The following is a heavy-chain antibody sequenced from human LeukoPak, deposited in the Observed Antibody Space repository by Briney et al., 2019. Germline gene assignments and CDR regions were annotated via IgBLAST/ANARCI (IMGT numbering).Heavy chain of an antibody. CDR1: GGSISSYY. Sequence: SETLSLTCTVSGGSISSYYWSWIRQPPGKGLEWIGYIYYSGSTNYNPSLKSRVTISVDTSKNQFSLKLSSVTAADTAVYYCARPGVGSGRYGAFDIWGQGTLVIVSS. CDR2: IYYSGST. V-gene: IGHV4-59*08. J-gene: IGHJ3*02. D-gene: IGHD5-18*01. CDR3: ARPGVGSGRYGAFDI.